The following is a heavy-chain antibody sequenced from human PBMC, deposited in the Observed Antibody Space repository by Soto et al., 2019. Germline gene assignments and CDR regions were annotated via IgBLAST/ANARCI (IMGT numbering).Heavy chain of an antibody. V-gene: IGHV3-33*01. CDR1: GFTFSSYG. D-gene: IGHD2-2*01. J-gene: IGHJ4*02. Sequence: QVQLVESGGGVVQPGRSLRLSCAASGFTFSSYGMHWVRQAPGKGLEWVAVIWYDGSNKYYADSVKGRFTISRDNSKNTLYLQMNGLRVEDTAVYYCARDWGCSSTSCLNPGGVDYWGQGTLVTVSS. CDR2: IWYDGSNK. CDR3: ARDWGCSSTSCLNPGGVDY.